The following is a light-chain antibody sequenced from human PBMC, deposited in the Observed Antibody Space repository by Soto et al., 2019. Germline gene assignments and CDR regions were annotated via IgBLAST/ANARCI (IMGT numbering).Light chain of an antibody. J-gene: IGKJ4*01. Sequence: DIVMTQSPDSLAVSLGERATINCKSSQSVLYSSNNKNYLAWYQQKPGQPPKLLIYWASTRESGVPDRFSGSGSGTGFTLTSSSLQAEDVAVYYCQQYFSTPLTFGGGTKAEIK. V-gene: IGKV4-1*01. CDR1: QSVLYSSNNKNY. CDR3: QQYFSTPLT. CDR2: WAS.